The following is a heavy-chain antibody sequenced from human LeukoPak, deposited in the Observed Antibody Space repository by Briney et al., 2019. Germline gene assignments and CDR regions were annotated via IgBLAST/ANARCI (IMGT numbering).Heavy chain of an antibody. J-gene: IGHJ5*02. V-gene: IGHV3-48*01. CDR2: ISSSSSTI. CDR1: GFTFSSYS. D-gene: IGHD6-13*01. CDR3: ARRPTPYSSSWYWFDP. Sequence: GGSLRLSCAASGFTFSSYSMNWVRQAPGKGLEWVSYISSSSSTIYYADSVKGRFTISRDNAKNSLYLQMNSLRAEDTAVYYCARRPTPYSSSWYWFDPWGQGTLVTVSS.